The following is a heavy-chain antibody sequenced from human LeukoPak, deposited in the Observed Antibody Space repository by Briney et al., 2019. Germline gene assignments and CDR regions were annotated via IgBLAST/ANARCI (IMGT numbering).Heavy chain of an antibody. CDR2: IYYSGST. CDR1: GGSISSSSYY. V-gene: IGHV4-39*01. D-gene: IGHD3-10*01. CDR3: AGPRAGYYGAYYMDV. J-gene: IGHJ6*03. Sequence: SETLSLTCTVSGGSISSSSYYWGWIRQPPGEGLEWIGSIYYSGSTYYNPSLKSRVTISVDTSKNQFSLKLSSVTAADTAVYYCAGPRAGYYGAYYMDVWGKGTMVTVSS.